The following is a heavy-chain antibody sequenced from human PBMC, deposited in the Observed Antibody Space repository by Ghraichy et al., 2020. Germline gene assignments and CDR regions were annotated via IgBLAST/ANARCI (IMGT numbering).Heavy chain of an antibody. J-gene: IGHJ4*02. Sequence: LSLTCTASGFTFSNYGMYWVRQAPGKGLEWVSYIRNSSSAIYYADSVKGRFTVSRDNAKNSLYLQLNSLRAEDTALYYCARAGLTPYDYWGQGTLVTVSS. D-gene: IGHD2-15*01. CDR3: ARAGLTPYDY. CDR1: GFTFSNYG. CDR2: IRNSSSAI. V-gene: IGHV3-48*01.